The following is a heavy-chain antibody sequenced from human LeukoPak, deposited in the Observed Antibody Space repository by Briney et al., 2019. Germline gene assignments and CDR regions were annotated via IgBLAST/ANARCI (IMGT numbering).Heavy chain of an antibody. Sequence: PGGSLRLSCAVSGITLSNYGMSWVRQAPGKGLEWVAGISDRGSRTNYADSVKGRFTISTDHPKNTLYLQMNSLRAEDTAVYFCAKRGVVIRVILVGFHKEAYYFDSWGQGALSPSPQ. CDR2: ISDRGSRT. D-gene: IGHD3-22*01. J-gene: IGHJ4*02. V-gene: IGHV3-23*01. CDR3: AKRGVVIRVILVGFHKEAYYFDS. CDR1: GITLSNYG.